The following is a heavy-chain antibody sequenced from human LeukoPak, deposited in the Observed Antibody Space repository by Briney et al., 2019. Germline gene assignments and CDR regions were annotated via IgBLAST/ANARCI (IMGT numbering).Heavy chain of an antibody. CDR3: ARAWYTYSSFHTY. D-gene: IGHD6-6*01. CDR2: IIPIFGTA. V-gene: IGHV1-69*13. Sequence: ASVKVSCKASGGTFSSYAISWVRQAPGQGLEWMGGIIPIFGTANYAQKFQGRVTITADESTSTVYMELRNLMSDDTAVYYCARAWYTYSSFHTYWGQGTLITVSS. CDR1: GGTFSSYA. J-gene: IGHJ4*02.